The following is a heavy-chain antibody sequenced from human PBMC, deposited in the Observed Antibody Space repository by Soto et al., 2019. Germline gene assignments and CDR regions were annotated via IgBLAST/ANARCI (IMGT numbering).Heavy chain of an antibody. CDR3: ARVLRYFHWDYAFDI. V-gene: IGHV3-33*01. J-gene: IGHJ3*02. CDR2: IWNDGSTK. CDR1: GFTFSTYG. Sequence: GGSLRLSCAASGFTFSTYGMHWVRQAPGKGLEWVAVIWNDGSTKYYADSLKGRFTISRDDSKNTLYLQMNSLRAEDTAVYYCARVLRYFHWDYAFDIWGQGTMVTLSS. D-gene: IGHD3-9*01.